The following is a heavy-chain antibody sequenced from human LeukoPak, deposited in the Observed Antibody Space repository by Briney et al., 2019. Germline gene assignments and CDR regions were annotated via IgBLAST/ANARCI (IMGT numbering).Heavy chain of an antibody. CDR1: GFPFDDYG. V-gene: IGHV3-20*04. Sequence: GGSLRLSCAATGFPFDDYGMNWVRQVPGKGLEWVSGINWNGGSTGYADSVKGRFTISRDNAKNSLYLQMNSLRAEDTALYYCARDIVLIAVAVRGSFDIWGQGTMVTVSS. CDR2: INWNGGST. J-gene: IGHJ3*02. D-gene: IGHD6-19*01. CDR3: ARDIVLIAVAVRGSFDI.